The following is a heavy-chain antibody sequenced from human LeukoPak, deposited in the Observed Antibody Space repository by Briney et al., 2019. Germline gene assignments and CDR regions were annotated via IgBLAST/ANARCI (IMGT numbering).Heavy chain of an antibody. D-gene: IGHD4-23*01. J-gene: IGHJ3*02. Sequence: ASVKVSCKASGYTVTSYGISWARQAPGQGLEWMGWISAYNGNTNYAQKLQGRVTMTTDTSTSTAYMELRSLRSDDTAVYYCAAAVGLQHAFDIWGQGTMVTVSS. CDR1: GYTVTSYG. V-gene: IGHV1-18*01. CDR3: AAAVGLQHAFDI. CDR2: ISAYNGNT.